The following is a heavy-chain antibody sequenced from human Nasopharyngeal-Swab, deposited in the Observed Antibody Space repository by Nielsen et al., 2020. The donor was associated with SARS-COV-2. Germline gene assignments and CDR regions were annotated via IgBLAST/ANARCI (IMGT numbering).Heavy chain of an antibody. V-gene: IGHV3-21*01. J-gene: IGHJ4*02. CDR3: ARDLFYYYDSSGYL. Sequence: GASLQISCAASGFTFSSYSMNWVRQAPGKGLEWVSSISSSSSYIYYADSVKGRFTISRDNAKNSLYLQMNSLRAEDTAVYYCARDLFYYYDSSGYLGGQGTLVTVSS. CDR1: GFTFSSYS. D-gene: IGHD3-22*01. CDR2: ISSSSSYI.